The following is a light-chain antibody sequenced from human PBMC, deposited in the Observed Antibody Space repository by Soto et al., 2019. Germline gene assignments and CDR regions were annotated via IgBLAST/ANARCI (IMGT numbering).Light chain of an antibody. CDR1: QSISSW. Sequence: DIQMTQSPSTLSASVGDRVTITCRASQSISSWVAWYQQKPGKAPKVLIYKASSLESGVPSRFSGSGSGTELTFTISSLQPDDFSTYYCQQYNSYSWTFGQGTKLDIK. CDR3: QQYNSYSWT. J-gene: IGKJ1*01. V-gene: IGKV1-5*03. CDR2: KAS.